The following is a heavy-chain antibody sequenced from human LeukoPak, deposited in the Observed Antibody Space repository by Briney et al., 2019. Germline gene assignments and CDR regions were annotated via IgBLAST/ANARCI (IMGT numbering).Heavy chain of an antibody. D-gene: IGHD6-13*01. Sequence: PRGSLRLSCAASGFTFSTYNINWVRQAPGKGLEWVSSIRPSSSYIYYADSVKGQFTISRDNAKNSLYLQMNSLRAEDTAVYYCARDRYSTSLEAFDIWGQGTMVPVFS. J-gene: IGHJ3*02. CDR1: GFTFSTYN. CDR3: ARDRYSTSLEAFDI. CDR2: IRPSSSYI. V-gene: IGHV3-21*01.